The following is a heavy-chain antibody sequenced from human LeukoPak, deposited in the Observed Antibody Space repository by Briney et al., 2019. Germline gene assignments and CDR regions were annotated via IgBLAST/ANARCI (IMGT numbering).Heavy chain of an antibody. Sequence: QPGGSLRLSCAASGFTLSSHWMTWVRQAPGKGLEWVANIKQDGSEKYYVDSVKGRFSISRDNAKNSLFLQMNSLRAEDTAVYYCARDRSPCSGGRCYSYNWFDPWGQGTLVTVSS. V-gene: IGHV3-7*04. CDR1: GFTLSSHW. CDR2: IKQDGSEK. J-gene: IGHJ5*02. CDR3: ARDRSPCSGGRCYSYNWFDP. D-gene: IGHD2-15*01.